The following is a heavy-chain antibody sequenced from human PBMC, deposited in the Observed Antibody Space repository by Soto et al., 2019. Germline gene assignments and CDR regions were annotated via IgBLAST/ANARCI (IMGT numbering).Heavy chain of an antibody. D-gene: IGHD3-9*01. CDR2: IYYSGST. V-gene: IGHV4-31*03. CDR3: ARDTYDILTGTRRGFDP. CDR1: GGSISSGAYY. Sequence: SETLSLTCTVSGGSISSGAYYWSWIRQHPGKGLEWIGYIYYSGSTYYNPSLKSRVTISVDTSKNQFSLKLSSVTAADTAVYYCARDTYDILTGTRRGFDPWGQGTLVTVSS. J-gene: IGHJ5*02.